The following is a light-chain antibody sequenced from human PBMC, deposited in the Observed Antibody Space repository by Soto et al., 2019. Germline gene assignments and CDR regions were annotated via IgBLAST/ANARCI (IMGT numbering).Light chain of an antibody. CDR1: QDISNY. CDR3: LQYDNLPLT. Sequence: DIHMTQSPSSLSASVGDRVTITCQATQDISNYLNWYQQKPGKAPKILIYDASNLETGVPSRFSGSGYVTDFTFNISSMQPEDIATDYCLQYDNLPLTFGGVTKVEIK. J-gene: IGKJ4*01. V-gene: IGKV1-33*01. CDR2: DAS.